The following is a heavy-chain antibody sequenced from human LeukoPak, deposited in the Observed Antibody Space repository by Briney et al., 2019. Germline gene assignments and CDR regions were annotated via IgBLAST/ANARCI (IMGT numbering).Heavy chain of an antibody. D-gene: IGHD3-9*01. CDR3: ARGEPKGYFDWLSSSGGITHFDY. CDR2: IIPILGIA. J-gene: IGHJ4*02. CDR1: GGTFSSYA. Sequence: GASVKVSCTASGGTFSSYAISWVRQAPGQGLEWMGRIIPILGIANYAQKFQGRVTITADKSTSTAYMELSSLRSEDTAVYYCARGEPKGYFDWLSSSGGITHFDYWGQGTLVTVSS. V-gene: IGHV1-69*04.